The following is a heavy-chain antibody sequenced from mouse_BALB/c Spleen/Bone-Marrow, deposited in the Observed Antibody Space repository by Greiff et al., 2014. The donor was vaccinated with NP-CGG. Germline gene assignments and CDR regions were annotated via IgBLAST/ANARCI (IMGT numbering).Heavy chain of an antibody. CDR1: GFTFSSYA. J-gene: IGHJ4*01. CDR2: ISSGGSYT. Sequence: EVKLVESGGGLVKPGGSLKLSCAASGFTFSSYAMSWVRQSPEKRLEWVAEISSGGSYTYYPDTVTGRFTISRDNAKNTLYLEMSSLRSEDTAMYYCAREGLHRRAAMDYWGQGTSVTVSS. V-gene: IGHV5-9-4*01. D-gene: IGHD2-4*01. CDR3: AREGLHRRAAMDY.